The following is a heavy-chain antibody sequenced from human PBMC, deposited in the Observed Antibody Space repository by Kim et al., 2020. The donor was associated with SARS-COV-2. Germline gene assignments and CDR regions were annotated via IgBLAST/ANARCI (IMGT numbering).Heavy chain of an antibody. CDR1: GFTFSSYG. J-gene: IGHJ6*02. V-gene: IGHV3-33*01. CDR3: ARLDYYGSGAGMDV. Sequence: GGSLRLSCAASGFTFSSYGMHWVRQAPGKGLEWVAVIWYDGSNKYYADSVKGRFTISRDNSKNTLYLQMNSLRAEDTAVYYCARLDYYGSGAGMDVWGQGTAVTVSS. D-gene: IGHD3-10*01. CDR2: IWYDGSNK.